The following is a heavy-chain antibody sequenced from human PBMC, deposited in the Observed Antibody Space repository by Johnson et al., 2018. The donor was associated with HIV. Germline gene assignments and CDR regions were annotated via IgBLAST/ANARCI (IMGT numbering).Heavy chain of an antibody. V-gene: IGHV3-7*01. CDR3: ARDFGYSSGWYRDDAFDI. CDR2: IKPEGSEK. CDR1: RFTFSRYW. D-gene: IGHD6-19*01. Sequence: VQLVESGGGLVQPGGSLRLSCAASRFTFSRYWMSWVRQAPGKGLEWVANIKPEGSEKYYVESVKGRFTISRDNAKNSLYLQMNSLRAEDTAVYYCARDFGYSSGWYRDDAFDIWGQGTMVTVSS. J-gene: IGHJ3*02.